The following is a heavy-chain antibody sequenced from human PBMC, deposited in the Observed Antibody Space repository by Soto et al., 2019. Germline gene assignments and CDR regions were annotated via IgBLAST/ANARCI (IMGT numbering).Heavy chain of an antibody. CDR2: ISGSGGST. CDR3: AKDHAAASGGSGYYGSGSYYKGVYYYYYGMDV. CDR1: GFTFSSYA. D-gene: IGHD3-10*01. J-gene: IGHJ6*02. V-gene: IGHV3-23*01. Sequence: GGSLRLSCAASGFTFSSYAMSWVRQAPGKGLEWVSAISGSGGSTYYADSVKGRFTISRDNSKNTLYLQMNSLRAEDTAVYYCAKDHAAASGGSGYYGSGSYYKGVYYYYYGMDVWGQGTTVTVSS.